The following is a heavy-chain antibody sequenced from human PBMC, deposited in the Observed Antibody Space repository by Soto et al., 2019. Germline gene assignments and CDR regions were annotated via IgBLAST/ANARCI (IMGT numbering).Heavy chain of an antibody. CDR1: GFTFSNYA. J-gene: IGHJ4*02. Sequence: EVKLLESGGGLVQPGESLRLSCAASGFTFSNYAMTWVRQAPGKGLEWVSYISSSGNTLYYADSVKGRFTISRDNAKNSLYLQMNSLRAEDTAVYYCARDPYGGNSFYWGQGTLVTVSS. CDR3: ARDPYGGNSFY. CDR2: ISSSGNTL. D-gene: IGHD4-17*01. V-gene: IGHV3-48*04.